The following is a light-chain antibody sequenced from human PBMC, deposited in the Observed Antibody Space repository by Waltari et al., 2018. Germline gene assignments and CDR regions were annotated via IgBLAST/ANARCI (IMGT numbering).Light chain of an antibody. CDR1: QSVLYNSNNKNY. V-gene: IGKV4-1*01. CDR2: CAS. J-gene: IGKJ5*01. Sequence: DIVMTQSPDSLAVSLGERATINCKSSQSVLYNSNNKNYLAWYQQKPGQPPQLLIYCASTRESGVPDRFSGSGSGTDFTLTISSLQAEDVAVYYCQQYYSTITFGQGTRLEIK. CDR3: QQYYSTIT.